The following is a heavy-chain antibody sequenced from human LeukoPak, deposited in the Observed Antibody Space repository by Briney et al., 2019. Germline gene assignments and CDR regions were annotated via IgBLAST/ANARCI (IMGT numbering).Heavy chain of an antibody. CDR1: GASISNFY. CDR2: ISYSGST. D-gene: IGHD2-2*01. V-gene: IGHV4-59*01. CDR3: ARLHCSSPSCHRNWFDP. J-gene: IGHJ5*02. Sequence: SETLSLTCTVSGASISNFYWSWIRQPPGKGLEWIGDISYSGSTNYNPPLKSRVTMSVDTSKNQFSLKLRSVTAADTAVYYCARLHCSSPSCHRNWFDPWGQGTLVTVSS.